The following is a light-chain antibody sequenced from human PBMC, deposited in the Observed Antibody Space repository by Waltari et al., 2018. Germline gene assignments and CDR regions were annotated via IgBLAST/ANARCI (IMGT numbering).Light chain of an antibody. Sequence: DVVMTQSPLSLPVTLGQPASISCKSSQSLVSSDGNTHLNWFQQRAGQSPRRLIYRVFNRDSGVPDRFSGSWSGTDFTLKISRVEAEDVGVYYCMQGTHWPYTFGQGTKLDIK. J-gene: IGKJ2*01. V-gene: IGKV2-30*01. CDR3: MQGTHWPYT. CDR1: QSLVSSDGNTH. CDR2: RVF.